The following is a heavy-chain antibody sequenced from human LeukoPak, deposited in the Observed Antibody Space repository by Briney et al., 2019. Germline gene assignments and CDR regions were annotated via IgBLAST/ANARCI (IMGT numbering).Heavy chain of an antibody. CDR2: ISWNAGST. Sequence: GGSLRLSCAASGFTFDDYAMHWVRQAPGKGLEWVSLISWNAGSTYYVDSVKGRFTISRDNAKNSLYLQMNSLRAEDTAVYYCARTSTVTDGFDYWGQGTLVTVSS. CDR1: GFTFDDYA. J-gene: IGHJ4*02. CDR3: ARTSTVTDGFDY. D-gene: IGHD4-17*01. V-gene: IGHV3-43D*03.